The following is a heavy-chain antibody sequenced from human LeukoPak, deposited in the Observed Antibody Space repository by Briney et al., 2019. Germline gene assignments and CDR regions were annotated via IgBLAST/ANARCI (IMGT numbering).Heavy chain of an antibody. CDR2: ISAYNGNT. Sequence: ASVKVSCKASGYTFTSYGISWVRQAPGQGLEWMGWISAYNGNTNYAQKLQGRVTMTTDTSTSTAYMELRSLRSDDTAVYYCARALTGYYFWYYYCGMDVWGQGTTVTVSS. V-gene: IGHV1-18*01. D-gene: IGHD3-9*01. J-gene: IGHJ6*02. CDR1: GYTFTSYG. CDR3: ARALTGYYFWYYYCGMDV.